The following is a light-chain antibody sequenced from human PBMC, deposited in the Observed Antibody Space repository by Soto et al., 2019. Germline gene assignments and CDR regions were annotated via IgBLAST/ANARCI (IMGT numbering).Light chain of an antibody. J-gene: IGKJ4*01. CDR2: GAS. CDR1: QSVSGSS. Sequence: EIVLTQSPGTLSLSPGERATLSCRASQSVSGSSLAWYQQKPGQAPRLLIYGASSRVTGIPDRFSGSGSGTDFTLTISRLEPEDFAVYYCQQYVTLPLTFGGGTKVDIK. V-gene: IGKV3-20*01. CDR3: QQYVTLPLT.